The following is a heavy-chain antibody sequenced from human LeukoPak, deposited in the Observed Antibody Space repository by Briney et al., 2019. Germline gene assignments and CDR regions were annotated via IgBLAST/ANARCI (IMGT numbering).Heavy chain of an antibody. CDR2: LLARGGI. Sequence: SETLFLTCTVSGAYIRDYHWSWIRQSAGKGLEFIGRLLARGGIDYNPSLKSRVIMSADTPRNQVSLKLSSVTAADTAVYYCTTDQRDSRMDVWGKGTTVTVSS. J-gene: IGHJ6*04. CDR3: TTDQRDSRMDV. CDR1: GAYIRDYH. D-gene: IGHD2-21*02. V-gene: IGHV4-4*07.